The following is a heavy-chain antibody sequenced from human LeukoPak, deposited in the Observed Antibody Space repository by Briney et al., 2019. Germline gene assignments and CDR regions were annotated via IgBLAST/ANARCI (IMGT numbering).Heavy chain of an antibody. Sequence: GGSLRLSCAASGFTFSSYGMHWVRQAPGKGLEWVAFIRYDGSNQYYADSVKGRFTISRDNSKNTSYLQMNSLRAEDTAVYYCAKGYYFYMDVWGKGTTVTISS. CDR2: IRYDGSNQ. CDR1: GFTFSSYG. V-gene: IGHV3-30*02. CDR3: AKGYYFYMDV. J-gene: IGHJ6*03.